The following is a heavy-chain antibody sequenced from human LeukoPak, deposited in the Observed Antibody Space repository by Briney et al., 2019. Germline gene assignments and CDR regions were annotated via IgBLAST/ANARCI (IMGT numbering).Heavy chain of an antibody. Sequence: SETLSLTCTVSGVSISSYYWNWIRRPPGKGLEWIGYIYYNGNTNYSPSLKSRVTMSVDTSKNLFSLKVSSVTAADTAVYYCARGRSSYYGMDVWGQGTTVTVSS. J-gene: IGHJ6*02. CDR1: GVSISSYY. D-gene: IGHD1-26*01. CDR3: ARGRSSYYGMDV. V-gene: IGHV4-59*01. CDR2: IYYNGNT.